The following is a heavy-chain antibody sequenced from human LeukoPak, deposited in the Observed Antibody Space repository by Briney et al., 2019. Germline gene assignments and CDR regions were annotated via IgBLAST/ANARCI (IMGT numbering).Heavy chain of an antibody. Sequence: SETLSLTCAVYGGSFSGYYWSWIRQPPGKGLEWIGEINHSGSTNYNPSLKSRVTISVDTSKNQFSLKLSSVTAADTAVYYCARLRGHTVVDYWGQGTLVTVSS. CDR3: ARLRGHTVVDY. CDR2: INHSGST. J-gene: IGHJ4*02. CDR1: GGSFSGYY. V-gene: IGHV4-34*01. D-gene: IGHD3-16*01.